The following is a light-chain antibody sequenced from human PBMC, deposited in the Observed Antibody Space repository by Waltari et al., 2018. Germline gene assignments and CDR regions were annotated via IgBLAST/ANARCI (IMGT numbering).Light chain of an antibody. V-gene: IGKV3-20*01. J-gene: IGKJ4*01. CDR2: NVF. CDR1: QNVGNNY. CDR3: HQSATAPLT. Sequence: EIALTQSPGTLSLSPGKGATLSCRASQNVGNNYLAWLQQKPGQPPRLLIYNVFIRATGIPDRFSGSGSGTDFTLTISRLEPDDFAVYYCHQSATAPLTFGGGTRVEIK.